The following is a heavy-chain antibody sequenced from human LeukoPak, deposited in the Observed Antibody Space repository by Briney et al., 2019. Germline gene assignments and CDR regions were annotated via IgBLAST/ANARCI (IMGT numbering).Heavy chain of an antibody. CDR2: IIPIFGTA. Sequence: GASVKVSCKTSGGTFSSYAISWVRQAPGQGLDWMGGIIPIFGTANYAQRFQGRVTITADTSTSTAYMELSSLRAEDTAVYYCAKGRGWEASYYYYYMDVWGKGTTVTISS. CDR1: GGTFSSYA. CDR3: AKGRGWEASYYYYYMDV. D-gene: IGHD1-26*01. J-gene: IGHJ6*03. V-gene: IGHV1-69*06.